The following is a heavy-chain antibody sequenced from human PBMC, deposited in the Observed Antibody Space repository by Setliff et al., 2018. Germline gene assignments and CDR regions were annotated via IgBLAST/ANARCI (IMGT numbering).Heavy chain of an antibody. V-gene: IGHV1-2*02. CDR2: INPNSGGT. J-gene: IGHJ5*02. Sequence: ASVKVSCKASGYTFTGYYIHWVRQAPGQGLEYMGWINPNSGGTNYAPKFQGRVTMTRDTSTNTAYMELRSLTSDDTAVYYCARDRSRGPNYFDPWGQGTQVTVSS. CDR1: GYTFTGYY. D-gene: IGHD1-7*01. CDR3: ARDRSRGPNYFDP.